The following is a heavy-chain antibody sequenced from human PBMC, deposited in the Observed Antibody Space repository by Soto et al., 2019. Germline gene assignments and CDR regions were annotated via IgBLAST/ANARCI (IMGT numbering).Heavy chain of an antibody. CDR1: GGSISSSNW. CDR3: ARESYSSSWGQLPKYYFDY. D-gene: IGHD6-13*01. CDR2: IYHSGST. J-gene: IGHJ4*02. Sequence: QVQLQESGPGLVKPSGTLSLTCAVSGGSISSSNWWSWVRQPPGKGLEWIGEIYHSGSTNYNPSLESRVTISVDKSKNQFSLKLSSVTAADTAVYYCARESYSSSWGQLPKYYFDYWGQGTLVTVSS. V-gene: IGHV4-4*02.